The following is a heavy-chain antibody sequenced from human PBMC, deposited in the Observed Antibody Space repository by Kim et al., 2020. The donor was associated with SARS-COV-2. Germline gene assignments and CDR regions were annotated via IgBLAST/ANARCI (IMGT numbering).Heavy chain of an antibody. D-gene: IGHD3-16*01. CDR1: GISLSDAY. CDR2: IKRKVDGETT. V-gene: IGHV3-15*01. CDR3: VRDLSWWGTIDY. Sequence: GGSLRLSCAASGISLSDAYMNWVRQAPGKGLEWVGRIKRKVDGETTEYAAPVKGRFTISRDDSRNTVYLQMNSLRSEDTAMYYCVRDLSWWGTIDYWGQGTLVTVSS. J-gene: IGHJ4*02.